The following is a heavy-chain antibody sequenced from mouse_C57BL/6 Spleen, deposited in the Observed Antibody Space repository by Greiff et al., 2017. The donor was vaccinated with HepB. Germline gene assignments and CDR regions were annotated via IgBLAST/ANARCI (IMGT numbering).Heavy chain of an antibody. V-gene: IGHV1-59*01. Sequence: QVQLQQPGAELVRPGTSVKLSCKASGYTFTSYWMHWVKQRPGQGLEWIGVIDPSDSYTNYNQKFKGKATLTVDTSSSTAYMQLSSLTSADSAVYYCARNPSIATVVDYWGQGTTLTVSS. D-gene: IGHD1-1*01. CDR1: GYTFTSYW. J-gene: IGHJ2*01. CDR3: ARNPSIATVVDY. CDR2: IDPSDSYT.